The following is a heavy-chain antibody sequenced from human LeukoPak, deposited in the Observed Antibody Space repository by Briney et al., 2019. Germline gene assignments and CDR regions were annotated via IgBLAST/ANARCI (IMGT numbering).Heavy chain of an antibody. D-gene: IGHD4-17*01. CDR2: ISYDGSNK. CDR1: GFTFSSYA. J-gene: IGHJ3*02. CDR3: ARDKPLGGDLDAFDI. Sequence: TGRSLRLSCAASGFTFSSYAMHWVRQAPGKGLVWVAVISYDGSNKYYADSVKGRFTISRDNSKNTLYLQMNSLRAEDTAVYYCARDKPLGGDLDAFDIWGQGTMVTVSS. V-gene: IGHV3-30-3*01.